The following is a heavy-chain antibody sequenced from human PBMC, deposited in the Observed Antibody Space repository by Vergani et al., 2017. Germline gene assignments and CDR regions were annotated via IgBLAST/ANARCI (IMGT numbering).Heavy chain of an antibody. J-gene: IGHJ5*02. Sequence: QVQLQESGPGLVKPSETLSLTCSVSGGSMSGYYWSWIRQPPGKELEWIGYMYHSGSTNYNPSLETRVTISGDTSKNQFSVKLNSVTAADTAVYYCGRVADFYGLGSRLLDLWGQGILVTVSS. D-gene: IGHD3-10*01. CDR2: MYHSGST. CDR1: GGSMSGYY. V-gene: IGHV4-59*01. CDR3: GRVADFYGLGSRLLDL.